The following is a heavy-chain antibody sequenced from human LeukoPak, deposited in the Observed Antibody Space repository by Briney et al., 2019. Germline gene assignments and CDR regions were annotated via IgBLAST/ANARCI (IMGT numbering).Heavy chain of an antibody. J-gene: IGHJ4*02. CDR2: ISAYNGNT. D-gene: IGHD3-10*01. Sequence: GASVKVSCKASGYTFTSYGISWVRQAPGQGLEWMGWISAYNGNTNYAQKLQGRVTMTTDTSTSTAYMELSSLRSEDTAVYYCARVRGLNYYGSGSYYNFDYWGQGTLVTVSS. CDR3: ARVRGLNYYGSGSYYNFDY. V-gene: IGHV1-18*01. CDR1: GYTFTSYG.